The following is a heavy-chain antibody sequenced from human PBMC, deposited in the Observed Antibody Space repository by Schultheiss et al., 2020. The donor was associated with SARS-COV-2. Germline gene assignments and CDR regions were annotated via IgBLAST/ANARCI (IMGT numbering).Heavy chain of an antibody. CDR1: GFTFSSYS. CDR3: ARGRRGIAAAEADY. D-gene: IGHD6-13*01. J-gene: IGHJ4*02. Sequence: GESLKISCAASGFTFSSYSMNWVRQAPGKGLEWVSYISSSSSTIYYADSVKGRFTISRDNAKNSLYLQMNSLRAEDTAVYYCARGRRGIAAAEADYWGQGTLVTVSS. V-gene: IGHV3-48*04. CDR2: ISSSSSTI.